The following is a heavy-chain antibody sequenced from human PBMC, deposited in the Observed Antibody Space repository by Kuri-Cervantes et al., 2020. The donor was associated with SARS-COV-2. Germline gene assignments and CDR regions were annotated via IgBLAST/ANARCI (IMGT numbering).Heavy chain of an antibody. D-gene: IGHD3-22*01. Sequence: GGSLRLSCAASGFTFSGSAMHWVRQASGKGLEWVGRIRSKANSYATAYAASVKGRFTISRDDSKNTAYLQMNSLKTEDTAVYYCTSQGPGDSSGYSFPGSDYWGQGTLVTVSS. V-gene: IGHV3-73*01. CDR2: IRSKANSYAT. CDR1: GFTFSGSA. J-gene: IGHJ4*02. CDR3: TSQGPGDSSGYSFPGSDY.